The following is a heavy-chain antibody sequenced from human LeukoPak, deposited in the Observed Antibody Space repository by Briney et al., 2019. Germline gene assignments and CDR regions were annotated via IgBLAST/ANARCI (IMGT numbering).Heavy chain of an antibody. Sequence: PSETLSLXCTVSGYSISSGYYWGWIRQPPGKGLEWIGSIYHSGSTYYNPSLKSRVTISVDTSKNQFSLKLSSVTAADTAVYYCARDRRFFGVGYIQSGFNLWGRGTLVTVSS. V-gene: IGHV4-38-2*02. D-gene: IGHD3-3*01. CDR3: ARDRRFFGVGYIQSGFNL. CDR2: IYHSGST. J-gene: IGHJ2*01. CDR1: GYSISSGYY.